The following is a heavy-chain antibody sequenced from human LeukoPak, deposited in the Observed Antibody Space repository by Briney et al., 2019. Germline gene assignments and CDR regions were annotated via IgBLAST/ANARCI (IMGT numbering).Heavy chain of an antibody. V-gene: IGHV1-58*01. CDR1: GFTFTSSA. J-gene: IGHJ5*02. Sequence: SVKVSCKASGFTFTSSAVQWVRQARGQRLEWIGWIVVGSGNTNYAQKFQGRVTITRDMSTSTAYMELSSLRSEDTAVYYCAADSYYGSGSFNWFDPWGQGTLVTVSS. D-gene: IGHD3-10*01. CDR3: AADSYYGSGSFNWFDP. CDR2: IVVGSGNT.